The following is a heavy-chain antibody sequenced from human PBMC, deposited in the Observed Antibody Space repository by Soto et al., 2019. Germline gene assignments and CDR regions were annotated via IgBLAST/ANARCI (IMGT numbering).Heavy chain of an antibody. D-gene: IGHD6-6*01. Sequence: VSGPTLVNPTQTLTLTCTFSGFSLSTSGVGVGWIRQPPGKALEWLALIYWDDDKRYSPSLKSRLTITKDTSKNQVVLTVTNMDPVDTATYYCAHSPSSIAARWWSNWGQGTLVTVSS. V-gene: IGHV2-5*02. CDR3: AHSPSSIAARWWSN. CDR2: IYWDDDK. CDR1: GFSLSTSGVG. J-gene: IGHJ4*02.